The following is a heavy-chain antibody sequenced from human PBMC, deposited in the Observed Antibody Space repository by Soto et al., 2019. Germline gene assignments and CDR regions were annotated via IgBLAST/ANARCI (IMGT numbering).Heavy chain of an antibody. V-gene: IGHV4-39*01. CDR3: ASGRPSEQLVFGLFDP. D-gene: IGHD6-6*01. Sequence: PSETLSLTCTVSGGSISSSSYYWGWIRQPPGKGLEWIGSIYYSGSTYYNPSLKSRVTISVDTSKNQFSLKLSSVTAADTAVYYCASGRPSEQLVFGLFDPWGQGTLVTVS. J-gene: IGHJ5*02. CDR2: IYYSGST. CDR1: GGSISSSSYY.